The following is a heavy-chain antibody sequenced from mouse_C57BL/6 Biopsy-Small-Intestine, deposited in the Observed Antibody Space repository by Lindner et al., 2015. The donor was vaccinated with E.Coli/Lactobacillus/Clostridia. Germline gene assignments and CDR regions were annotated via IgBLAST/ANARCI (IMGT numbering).Heavy chain of an antibody. CDR2: IWTIGRT. CDR3: ASARGDGSFAY. J-gene: IGHJ3*01. Sequence: VQLQESGPGLVAPSQSLSITCTVSGFSLSSFGVDWIRQSPGKGLEWLGVIWTIGRTNYNSALKSRLSITKDNSKSQVFLEIDSLQTDDTAVYYCASARGDGSFAYWGQGTLVTVSA. D-gene: IGHD2-3*01. V-gene: IGHV2-6*01. CDR1: GFSLSSFG.